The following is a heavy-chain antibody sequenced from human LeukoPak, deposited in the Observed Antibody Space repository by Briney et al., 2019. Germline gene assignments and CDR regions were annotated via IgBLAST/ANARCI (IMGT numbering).Heavy chain of an antibody. Sequence: GGFLRLSCAASGFTFSSYAMSWVRQAPGKGLEWVSAISGSGGSTYYADSVKGRFTISRDSSKNTLYLQMNSLRAEDTAVYYCAGVRFLEWLWDYWGQGTLVTVSS. CDR2: ISGSGGST. CDR1: GFTFSSYA. CDR3: AGVRFLEWLWDY. J-gene: IGHJ4*02. V-gene: IGHV3-23*01. D-gene: IGHD3-3*01.